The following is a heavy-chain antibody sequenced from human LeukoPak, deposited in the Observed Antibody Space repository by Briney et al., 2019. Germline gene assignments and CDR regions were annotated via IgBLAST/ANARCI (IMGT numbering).Heavy chain of an antibody. J-gene: IGHJ4*02. CDR2: ISYSGST. Sequence: SETLSLTCTVSGGSISRYYWSWVRQPPGKGLEWIVDISYSGSTNYNPSLKSRVTISVDTPKNQFSLKLSSVTAADTAVYYCARLVAVGYGDYFDYWGQGTLVTVSS. V-gene: IGHV4-59*08. CDR1: GGSISRYY. CDR3: ARLVAVGYGDYFDY. D-gene: IGHD6-19*01.